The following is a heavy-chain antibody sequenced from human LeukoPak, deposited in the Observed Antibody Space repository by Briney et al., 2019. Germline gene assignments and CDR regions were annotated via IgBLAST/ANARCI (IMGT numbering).Heavy chain of an antibody. J-gene: IGHJ4*02. CDR1: GVSISSDY. D-gene: IGHD6-19*01. V-gene: IGHV4-59*01. CDR3: ARQDYTTGWYFLDQ. CDR2: IYDSGST. Sequence: SETLSLTCTVSGVSISSDYWSWIRQPPGKGLEWIGNIYDSGSTNYNPSLKSRATISVDTSKNQCSLKLSSVTAADTAVYYCARQDYTTGWYFLDQWGQGTLVTVSS.